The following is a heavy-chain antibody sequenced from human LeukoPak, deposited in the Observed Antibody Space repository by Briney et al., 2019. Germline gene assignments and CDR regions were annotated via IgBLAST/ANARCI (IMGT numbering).Heavy chain of an antibody. CDR3: AKGLKGCSGGSCDYFFDF. V-gene: IGHV3-23*01. D-gene: IGHD2-15*01. CDR2: ITGSGGGT. J-gene: IGHJ4*02. Sequence: GGSLRLSCAASGFALSSYAMSWVRQAPGKGLEWVSSITGSGGGTYYADSVKGRFTISRDNSKNTLDLQMNSLRAEDTVVYYCAKGLKGCSGGSCDYFFDFWGQGTLVTVSS. CDR1: GFALSSYA.